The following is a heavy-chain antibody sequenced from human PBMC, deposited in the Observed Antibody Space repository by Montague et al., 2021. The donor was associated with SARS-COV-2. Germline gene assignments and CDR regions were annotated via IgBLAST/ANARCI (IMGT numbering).Heavy chain of an antibody. D-gene: IGHD3-3*01. Sequence: SETRSLTCTVSGGSISPYYWSWIRQSPGKGLECIGYTSYSGSTDYNPSLKSRVTISIDTSKNQFSLKLSSVTAADTAVYYCARWGEYYDSPYYYYAMDVWGQGTTVIVSS. J-gene: IGHJ6*02. CDR2: TSYSGST. V-gene: IGHV4-59*12. CDR3: ARWGEYYDSPYYYYAMDV. CDR1: GGSISPYY.